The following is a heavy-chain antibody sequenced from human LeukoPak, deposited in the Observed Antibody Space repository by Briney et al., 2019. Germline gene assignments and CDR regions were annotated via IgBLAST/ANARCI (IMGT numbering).Heavy chain of an antibody. CDR1: GFTFSSYA. D-gene: IGHD3/OR15-3a*01. J-gene: IGHJ4*02. CDR2: ISYDGSNK. CDR3: ASEHDFDY. V-gene: IGHV3-30-3*01. Sequence: GRSLRLSCAASGFTFSSYAMHWVRQAPGKGLEWVAVISYDGSNKYYADSVKGRFTISRDNSKNTLYLQMNSLRAEDTAVYYGASEHDFDYWGQGTLVTVSS.